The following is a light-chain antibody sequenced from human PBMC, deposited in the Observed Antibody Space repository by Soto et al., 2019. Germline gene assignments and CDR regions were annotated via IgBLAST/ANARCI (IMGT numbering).Light chain of an antibody. CDR2: EVR. CDR3: SSYSSTNLV. J-gene: IGLJ1*01. Sequence: QSVLTQPASVSGSPGQSITISCTGTSSDVGGHDYVSWYQQHPGKAPKLIIYEVRNRPSGVSNRFSGSKSGNTASLTISGLQAEHEADYYCSSYSSTNLVFGTGTKGTV. CDR1: SSDVGGHDY. V-gene: IGLV2-14*01.